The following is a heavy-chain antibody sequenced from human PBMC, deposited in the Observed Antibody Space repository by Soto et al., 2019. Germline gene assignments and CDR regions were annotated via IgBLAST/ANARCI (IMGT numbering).Heavy chain of an antibody. CDR3: ARQSHEGTKPSVIRCHHKGMHF. J-gene: IGHJ6*02. CDR1: GGTFSSYA. Sequence: ASVKVSWKASGGTFSSYAISWVRRAPGQGLEWMGGIIPIFGTANYAQKFQGRVTITADESTSTAYMELSSLRSEDTAVYYCARQSHEGTKPSVIRCHHKGMHFRGQGTTVT. CDR2: IIPIFGTA. D-gene: IGHD3-16*02. V-gene: IGHV1-69*13.